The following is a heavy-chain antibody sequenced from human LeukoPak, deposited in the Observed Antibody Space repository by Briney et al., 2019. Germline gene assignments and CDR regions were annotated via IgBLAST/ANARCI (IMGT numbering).Heavy chain of an antibody. Sequence: SETLSLTCTVPGGSISSYYWSWIRQPPGKGLEWIGYIYYSGSTNYNSSLKSRVTISVDTSKNQFSLKLSSVTAADTAVYYCARVGIVGATVAFDIWGQGTMVTVSS. CDR3: ARVGIVGATVAFDI. V-gene: IGHV4-59*01. CDR2: IYYSGST. J-gene: IGHJ3*02. CDR1: GGSISSYY. D-gene: IGHD1-26*01.